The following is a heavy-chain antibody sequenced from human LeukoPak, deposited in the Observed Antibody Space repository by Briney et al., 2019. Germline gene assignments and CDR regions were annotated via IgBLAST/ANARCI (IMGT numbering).Heavy chain of an antibody. Sequence: GASVKGSCKASGYTFTSYGISWARQAPGQGLEWMGWISGDNGKTKNAQKFQGRVTITRDTSASTADMELSSLRSEDTAVYYCARASIVATRYYFYGMDVWGKGTTVIVSS. J-gene: IGHJ6*04. V-gene: IGHV1-18*01. D-gene: IGHD5-12*01. CDR2: ISGDNGKT. CDR1: GYTFTSYG. CDR3: ARASIVATRYYFYGMDV.